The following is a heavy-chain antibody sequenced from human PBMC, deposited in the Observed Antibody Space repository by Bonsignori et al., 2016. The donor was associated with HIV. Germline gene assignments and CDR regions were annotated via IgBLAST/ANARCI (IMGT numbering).Heavy chain of an antibody. J-gene: IGHJ4*02. Sequence: EVQLVESGGTLVQPGGSLRLSCAASGFTVYSNFMAWVRRAPGKRLEWVSVIYSGGGNTYYADSVKGRFTISRDSSKNTLYLQMNSLRVGDTAVYYCATVSGWEIMAYYGSWGQGTLVTVSS. V-gene: IGHV3-66*02. D-gene: IGHD1-26*01. CDR2: IYSGGGNT. CDR1: GFTVYSNF. CDR3: ATVSGWEIMAYYGS.